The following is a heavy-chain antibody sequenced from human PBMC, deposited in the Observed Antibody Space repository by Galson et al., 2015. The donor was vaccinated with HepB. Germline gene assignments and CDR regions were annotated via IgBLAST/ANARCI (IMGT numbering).Heavy chain of an antibody. D-gene: IGHD3-22*01. V-gene: IGHV5-51*01. Sequence: DTRYRPSFQGQVTISADKSISTAYLQWSSLKASDTAMYYCAGLPPYDSSGYYYVWLDYWGQGTLVTVSS. CDR3: AGLPPYDSSGYYYVWLDY. CDR2: DT. J-gene: IGHJ4*02.